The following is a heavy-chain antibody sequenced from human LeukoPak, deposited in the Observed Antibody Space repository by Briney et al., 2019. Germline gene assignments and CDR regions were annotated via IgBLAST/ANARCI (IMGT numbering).Heavy chain of an antibody. J-gene: IGHJ4*02. Sequence: PGGSLRLSCAASGFIFSSDAMSWVRQAPGKGLEWVSGISGSGGTTYYSDSVKGRLTISRDNSKNTLYLQMNSLRVGDTAVYYCAKNRGYSYGPGDNWGQGTLVTVSS. CDR1: GFIFSSDA. D-gene: IGHD5-18*01. CDR3: AKNRGYSYGPGDN. V-gene: IGHV3-23*01. CDR2: ISGSGGTT.